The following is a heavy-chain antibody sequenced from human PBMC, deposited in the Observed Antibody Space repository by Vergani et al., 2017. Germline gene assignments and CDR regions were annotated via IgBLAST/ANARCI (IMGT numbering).Heavy chain of an antibody. V-gene: IGHV3-21*01. Sequence: EVQLVESGGGLATRGGCLTLSFVASGFSPSTYTLTWVRQAPGGGLEWFSSLNKNNYYIYYADSVKGRFTISRDNAKNSLFLQMSSLKVEDTGVYYCAREMSNEGFDYWGQGTRVTVS. CDR2: LNKNNYYI. J-gene: IGHJ4*02. D-gene: IGHD4-11*01. CDR1: GFSPSTYT. CDR3: AREMSNEGFDY.